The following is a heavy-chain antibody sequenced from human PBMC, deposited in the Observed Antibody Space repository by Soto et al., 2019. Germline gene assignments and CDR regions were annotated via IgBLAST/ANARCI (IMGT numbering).Heavy chain of an antibody. CDR3: ARDKSRYYDSSPMRYYYYYGMDV. D-gene: IGHD3-22*01. Sequence: GGSLRLSCAASGFTFSSYSMNWVRQAPGKGLEWVSYISSSSSTIYYADSVKGRFTISRDNAKNSLYLQMNSLRDEDTAVYYCARDKSRYYDSSPMRYYYYYGMDVWGQGTTVTVSS. CDR2: ISSSSSTI. V-gene: IGHV3-48*02. J-gene: IGHJ6*02. CDR1: GFTFSSYS.